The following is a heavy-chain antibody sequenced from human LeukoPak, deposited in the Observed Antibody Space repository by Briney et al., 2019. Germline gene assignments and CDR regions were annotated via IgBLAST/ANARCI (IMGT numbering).Heavy chain of an antibody. Sequence: EASVKVSCKASGYTFTSYAMNWVRQAPGQGLEWMGWINTNTGNPTYAQGFTGRFVFSLDTSVSMAYLQISSLKAEDTAVYYCARDSSDYYDSSGYHFDYWGQGTLVTVSS. CDR1: GYTFTSYA. CDR2: INTNTGNP. V-gene: IGHV7-4-1*04. D-gene: IGHD3-22*01. CDR3: ARDSSDYYDSSGYHFDY. J-gene: IGHJ4*02.